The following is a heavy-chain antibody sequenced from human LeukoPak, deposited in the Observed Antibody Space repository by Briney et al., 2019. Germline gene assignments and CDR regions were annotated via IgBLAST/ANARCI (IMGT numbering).Heavy chain of an antibody. CDR3: ARDGRGGYLDS. CDR1: GFTFSSYW. D-gene: IGHD3-16*01. CDR2: IKQDGREK. V-gene: IGHV3-7*01. J-gene: IGHJ4*02. Sequence: PGGSLRLSCAASGFTFSSYWMSWVRQAPGKGLEWVANIKQDGREKYYVDSVKGRFSLSRDNAQNSLYLQMNSLRAEDTAVYYCARDGRGGYLDSWGQGTLVTVSS.